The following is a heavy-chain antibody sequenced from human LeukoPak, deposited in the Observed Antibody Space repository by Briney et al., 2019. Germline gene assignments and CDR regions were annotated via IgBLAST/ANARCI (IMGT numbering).Heavy chain of an antibody. D-gene: IGHD6-13*01. J-gene: IGHJ4*02. V-gene: IGHV1-8*01. CDR3: TRGRAADD. Sequence: ASVKVSCKASGYTFTNNDINWVRQATGQGIEWMGWVSPDSGDTGYAPNFRGRVTMTTGTSINTAYMELTSLTSEDTAIYYCTRGRAADDWGQGTLVAVS. CDR2: VSPDSGDT. CDR1: GYTFTNND.